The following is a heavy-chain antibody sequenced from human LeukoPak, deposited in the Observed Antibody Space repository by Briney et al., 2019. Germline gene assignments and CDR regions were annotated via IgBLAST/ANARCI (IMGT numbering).Heavy chain of an antibody. V-gene: IGHV3-7*01. D-gene: IGHD3-3*01. Sequence: GGSLRLSCAASGFTFSSYWMSWVRQAPGKGLEWVADIKQDGSEKYYVDSVRGRFTISRDNAKNSLYLQMNSLRAEDTAVYYCARREDFWSGYYSYFDYWGQGTLVTVSS. CDR2: IKQDGSEK. J-gene: IGHJ4*02. CDR3: ARREDFWSGYYSYFDY. CDR1: GFTFSSYW.